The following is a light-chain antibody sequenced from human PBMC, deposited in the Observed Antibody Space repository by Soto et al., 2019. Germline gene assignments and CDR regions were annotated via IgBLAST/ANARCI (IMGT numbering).Light chain of an antibody. CDR3: WSYAGSRTLV. CDR2: EGS. J-gene: IGLJ3*02. CDR1: SSDVGSYNL. Sequence: QSALTQPASVSGSPGQSINISCTGTSSDVGSYNLVSWYQQQPGKAPKVMIYEGSKRPSGVSNRFSGSKSGNTASLTISGLHAEDEAYYYCWSYAGSRTLVFGGGTKLTVL. V-gene: IGLV2-23*01.